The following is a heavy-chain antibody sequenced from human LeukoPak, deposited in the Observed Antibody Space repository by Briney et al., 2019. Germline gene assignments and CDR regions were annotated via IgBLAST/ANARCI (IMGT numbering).Heavy chain of an antibody. D-gene: IGHD1-26*01. Sequence: GGSLRLSCAASGFTFSSYAMHWVRQAPGKGLEYVSAISSNGGSTYYANSVKGRFTISRDNSKNTLYLQMGSLRAEDMAVYYCARGGSYPAYFDYWGQGTLVTVSS. V-gene: IGHV3-64*01. CDR2: ISSNGGST. J-gene: IGHJ4*02. CDR3: ARGGSYPAYFDY. CDR1: GFTFSSYA.